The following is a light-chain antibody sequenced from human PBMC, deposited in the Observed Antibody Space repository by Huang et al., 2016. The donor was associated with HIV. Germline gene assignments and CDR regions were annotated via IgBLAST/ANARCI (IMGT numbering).Light chain of an antibody. CDR3: QQRSSWPLT. J-gene: IGKJ4*01. CDR1: QSVSRY. V-gene: IGKV3-11*01. Sequence: EIVLTQSPATLSLSPGERATLSCRASQSVSRYLAWYQQKPGQAPRLLIYDASKRATGIPARVSGSGSGTDFTLTISSLEPEDFAVYYCQQRSSWPLTFGGGTNVEIK. CDR2: DAS.